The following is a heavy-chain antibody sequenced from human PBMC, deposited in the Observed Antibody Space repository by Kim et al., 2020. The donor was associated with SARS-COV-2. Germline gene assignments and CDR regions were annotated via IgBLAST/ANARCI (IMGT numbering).Heavy chain of an antibody. V-gene: IGHV3-64D*06. J-gene: IGHJ4*02. Sequence: GGSLRLSCSASGFTFSWYAMHWVRQAPGKGLQYISGISSNGRSTYYADSVKGRFTISRDNSENTVYLQMSSLRAEDTAVYYCVKSHHYTHVGYFDYWGQGTLVTVSS. CDR1: GFTFSWYA. D-gene: IGHD3-3*01. CDR3: VKSHHYTHVGYFDY. CDR2: ISSNGRST.